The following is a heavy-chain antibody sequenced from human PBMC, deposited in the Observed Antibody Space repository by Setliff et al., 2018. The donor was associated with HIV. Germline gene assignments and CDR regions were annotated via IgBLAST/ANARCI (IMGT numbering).Heavy chain of an antibody. V-gene: IGHV3-23*01. CDR1: GFTFSNYA. CDR3: AKELAASGLGYFDS. J-gene: IGHJ4*02. D-gene: IGHD3-22*01. CDR2: ILSTGERT. Sequence: PGGSLRLSCAASGFTFSNYAMSWVRQAPGEGLEWVPAILSTGERTYYADSVKGSFTISRDNSKNPVYLQMNSLRAEDTAEYYCAKELAASGLGYFDSWGRGILVTVSS.